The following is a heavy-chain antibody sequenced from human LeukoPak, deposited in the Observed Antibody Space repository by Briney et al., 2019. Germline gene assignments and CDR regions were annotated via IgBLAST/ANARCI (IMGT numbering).Heavy chain of an antibody. Sequence: GGSLRLSCAASGFTFSSYWMSWVRQAPGKGLEWVANIKQDGSEKYYVDSVKGRFTISRDNAKNSLCLQMNSLRAEDTAVYYCARGGSSWYGRGIDYWGQGTLVTVSS. CDR2: IKQDGSEK. J-gene: IGHJ4*02. CDR1: GFTFSSYW. V-gene: IGHV3-7*01. CDR3: ARGGSSWYGRGIDY. D-gene: IGHD6-13*01.